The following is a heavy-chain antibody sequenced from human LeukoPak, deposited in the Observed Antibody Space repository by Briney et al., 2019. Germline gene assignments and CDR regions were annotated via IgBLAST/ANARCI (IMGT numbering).Heavy chain of an antibody. CDR2: IYPGDSDT. CDR1: GYSFTNYW. V-gene: IGHV5-51*01. CDR3: ARAGQGQMLSTWFDP. J-gene: IGHJ5*02. Sequence: GESLKISCKGSGYSFTNYWIGWVRQMPGKGLECMEIIYPGDSDTRYSPSFQGQVTISADKSISTAYLQWSSLKASDTAMYYCARAGQGQMLSTWFDPWGQGTLVTVSS. D-gene: IGHD3-16*02.